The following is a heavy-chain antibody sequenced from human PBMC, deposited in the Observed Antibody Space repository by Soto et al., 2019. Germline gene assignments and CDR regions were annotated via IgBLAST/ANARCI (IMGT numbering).Heavy chain of an antibody. Sequence: EVQVLESGGGLVQPGGSLRLSCAASGFTFSNYAMNWVRQAPGKGLEWVSGISATGVKTYSADSVKGRFTMSRDNSKETVYLERNSLRAEDTSVYYCTKSRAAMIYYFDFWGLGAQVTVSS. CDR3: TKSRAAMIYYFDF. J-gene: IGHJ4*02. CDR1: GFTFSNYA. V-gene: IGHV3-23*01. CDR2: ISATGVKT. D-gene: IGHD3-22*01.